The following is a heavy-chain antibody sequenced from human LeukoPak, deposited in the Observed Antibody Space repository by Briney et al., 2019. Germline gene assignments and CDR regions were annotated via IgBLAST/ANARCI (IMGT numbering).Heavy chain of an antibody. J-gene: IGHJ3*02. D-gene: IGHD1-26*01. CDR1: GFTFSSYG. CDR2: ISYDGSNK. CDR3: AKDRRARYSGSYGAFDI. Sequence: GRSLRLSCAASGFTFSSYGMHWVRQAPGKGLEWVAVISYDGSNKYYADSVKGRFTISRDNSKNTLYLQMNSLRAEDTAVYYCAKDRRARYSGSYGAFDIWGQGTMVTVSS. V-gene: IGHV3-30*18.